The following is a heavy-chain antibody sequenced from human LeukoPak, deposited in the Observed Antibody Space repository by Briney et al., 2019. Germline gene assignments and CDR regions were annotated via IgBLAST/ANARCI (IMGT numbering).Heavy chain of an antibody. CDR1: GFTFSNYA. CDR3: AKVSAADYIAGTFDY. J-gene: IGHJ4*02. V-gene: IGHV3-23*01. CDR2: ISNGGIST. D-gene: IGHD4/OR15-4a*01. Sequence: GGSPRLSCAASGFTFSNYAMSWVRQAPGKGLEWLSTISNGGISTYYADSVKGRFTISRDNSQNTLYLHMYSLRAEDTAIYYCAKVSAADYIAGTFDYWGQGTLVTVSS.